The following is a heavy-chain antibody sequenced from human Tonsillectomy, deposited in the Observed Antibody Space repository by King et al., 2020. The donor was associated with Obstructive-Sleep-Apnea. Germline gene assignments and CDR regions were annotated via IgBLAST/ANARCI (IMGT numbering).Heavy chain of an antibody. CDR1: GGSISSYY. CDR3: AGEGVGGGSGFDY. Sequence: QLQESGPGLVKPSETLSLTCTVAGGSISSYYWSWIRQPPGKGLEWVGYIYYSVRTNYNPSLKCRVTISVNTSKNQFSLMPGSVTAADPAVFYCAGEGVGGGSGFDYWGQGTLVTVSS. D-gene: IGHD2-15*01. J-gene: IGHJ4*02. V-gene: IGHV4-59*08. CDR2: IYYSVRT.